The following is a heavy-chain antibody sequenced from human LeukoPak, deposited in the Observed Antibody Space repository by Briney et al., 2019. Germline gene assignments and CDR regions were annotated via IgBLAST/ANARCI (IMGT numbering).Heavy chain of an antibody. CDR1: GGSISSGDYY. J-gene: IGHJ5*02. D-gene: IGHD1-26*01. V-gene: IGHV4-30-4*01. CDR2: IYYSGST. CDR3: ARAATTTIWFDP. Sequence: SETLSLTCTVSGGSISSGDYYWSWIRQPPGKGLEWIGYIYYSGSTYYNPSLKSRVTILVDTSKNQFSLKLSSVTAADTAVYYCARAATTTIWFDPWGQGTLVTVSS.